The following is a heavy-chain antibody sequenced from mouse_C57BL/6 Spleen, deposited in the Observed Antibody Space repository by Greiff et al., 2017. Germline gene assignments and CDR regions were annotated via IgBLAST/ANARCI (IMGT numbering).Heavy chain of an antibody. D-gene: IGHD1-1*01. J-gene: IGHJ1*03. CDR3: AREDGSSTTYFDV. Sequence: QVQLQQPGAELVKPGASVKLSCKASGYTFTSYWMHWVKQRPGRGLEWIGRIDPNSGGTKYNEKFKSKATLTVDKPSSTAYMQLSSLTSEDSAVYDCAREDGSSTTYFDVWGTGTTVTVSS. CDR1: GYTFTSYW. V-gene: IGHV1-72*01. CDR2: IDPNSGGT.